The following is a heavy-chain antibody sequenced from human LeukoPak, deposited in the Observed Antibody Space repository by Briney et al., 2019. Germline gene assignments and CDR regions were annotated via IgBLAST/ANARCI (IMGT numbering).Heavy chain of an antibody. CDR3: TIENHAFDI. J-gene: IGHJ3*02. CDR1: GFTFDDYG. CDR2: IRSKAYGGTT. V-gene: IGHV3-49*04. Sequence: GGSLRLSCAASGFTFDDYGVSWVRQAPGKGLEWVGFIRSKAYGGTTEYAAAVKGRFTISSDDSKSIAYLQMNSLKTEDTAVYYCTIENHAFDIWGQGTMVTVSS.